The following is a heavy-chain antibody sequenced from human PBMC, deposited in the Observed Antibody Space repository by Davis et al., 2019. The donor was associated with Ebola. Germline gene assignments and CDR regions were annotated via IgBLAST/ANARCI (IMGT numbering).Heavy chain of an antibody. J-gene: IGHJ6*02. CDR2: IIPIFGTA. V-gene: IGHV1-69*13. CDR1: GGTFSSYA. Sequence: SVKVSCKASGGTFSSYAISWVRQAPGQGLEWMGGIIPIFGTANYAQKFQGRVTITADESTSTAYMELRSLRSDDTAVYYCAREKAAAGTRSYYYYYGMDVWGQGTTVTVSS. D-gene: IGHD6-13*01. CDR3: AREKAAAGTRSYYYYYGMDV.